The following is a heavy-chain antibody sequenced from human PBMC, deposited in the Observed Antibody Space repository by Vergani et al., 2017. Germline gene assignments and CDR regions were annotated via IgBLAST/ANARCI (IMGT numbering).Heavy chain of an antibody. CDR3: ARGMTTETTDLDGFDS. Sequence: LVESGGGLVQPGGSLRLSCAASSFSVGSHYMTWVRQAPGKGLEWVSTINIGGRTSYADSVKGRLTLTRDDSKNTLHLQMNSLRPEDTAVYYCARGMTTETTDLDGFDSWGQGTMVSVSS. D-gene: IGHD4-17*01. CDR2: INIGGRT. CDR1: SFSVGSHY. J-gene: IGHJ3*02. V-gene: IGHV3-66*02.